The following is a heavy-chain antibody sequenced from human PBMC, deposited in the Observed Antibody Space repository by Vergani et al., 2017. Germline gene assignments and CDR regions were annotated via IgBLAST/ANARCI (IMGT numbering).Heavy chain of an antibody. CDR3: AASVVATSRPYYYYGMDV. Sequence: EVQLLESGGGLVQPGGSLRLSCGASGFTFSSYAMTWVRQAPGKGLEWVSAISGSGGNTFYTDSVKGRFTISRDNSKDTLYLQINSLRVEDTAIYYCAASVVATSRPYYYYGMDVWGQGTTVTVSS. CDR1: GFTFSSYA. V-gene: IGHV3-23*01. D-gene: IGHD5-12*01. J-gene: IGHJ6*02. CDR2: ISGSGGNT.